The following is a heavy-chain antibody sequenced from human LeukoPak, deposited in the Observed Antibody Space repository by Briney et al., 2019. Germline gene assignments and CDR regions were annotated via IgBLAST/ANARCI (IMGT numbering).Heavy chain of an antibody. CDR3: AKDGKGAPVAGTGYFDY. D-gene: IGHD6-19*01. CDR1: GFTFSSYA. Sequence: PGASLRLSCAASGFTFSSYAMSWVRQAPGKGLEWVSVISGSGGNTYYADSVKGWFTISRDNSKNTLYLQMNSLRAEDTAIYYCAKDGKGAPVAGTGYFDYWGQGTLVTVSS. CDR2: ISGSGGNT. V-gene: IGHV3-23*01. J-gene: IGHJ4*02.